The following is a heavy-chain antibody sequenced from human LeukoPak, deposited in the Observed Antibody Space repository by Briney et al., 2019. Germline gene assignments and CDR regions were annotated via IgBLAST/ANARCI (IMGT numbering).Heavy chain of an antibody. J-gene: IGHJ4*02. V-gene: IGHV4-31*03. CDR2: IYYSGST. D-gene: IGHD5-24*01. Sequence: PSETLSLTCTVSGGSISSGGYYWSWIRQHPGKGLEWIGYIYYSGSTYYNPSLKSRVTISVDTSKNQFSLKLSSVTAADTAVYYCAREVEMATISVWGQGTLVTVSS. CDR1: GGSISSGGYY. CDR3: AREVEMATISV.